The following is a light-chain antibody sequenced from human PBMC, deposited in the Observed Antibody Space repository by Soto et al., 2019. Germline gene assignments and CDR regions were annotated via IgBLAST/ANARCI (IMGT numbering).Light chain of an antibody. Sequence: IQLTQSPSSLSASVGDRVPITCRASQGISSSLAWYQQQPGKAPKLLIYAASTLQSGVPSRFSGSGSGTDFTLTVSSLQPEDFATYYCQQLKSFPLSVGGGTTVEIK. CDR2: AAS. CDR3: QQLKSFPLS. V-gene: IGKV1-9*01. J-gene: IGKJ4*01. CDR1: QGISSS.